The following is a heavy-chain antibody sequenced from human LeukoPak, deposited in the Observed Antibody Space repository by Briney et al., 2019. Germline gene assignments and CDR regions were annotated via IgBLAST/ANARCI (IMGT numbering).Heavy chain of an antibody. J-gene: IGHJ5*02. V-gene: IGHV1-2*02. D-gene: IGHD4-17*01. CDR1: GYTFTGYY. Sequence: EASVKVSCKASGYTFTGYYMHWVRQAPGQGLEWMGWINPNSGDTNYSQKFQGRVSMTRDTSINTAYMELSRLTSDDTAVYYCAREAYGDYGHWFDPWGQGTLVTVSP. CDR3: AREAYGDYGHWFDP. CDR2: INPNSGDT.